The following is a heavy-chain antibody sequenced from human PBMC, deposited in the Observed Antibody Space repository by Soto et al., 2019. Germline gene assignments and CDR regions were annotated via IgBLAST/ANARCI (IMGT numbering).Heavy chain of an antibody. Sequence: VGSLRLSCASSVFTFSSYGMHCVRQSPGKGLEWVAVIWYDGSNKYYADSVKGRFTISRDNSKNMVYLQMNSLRAEDTAVYYCARGNRNYFYGMDVWGQGTSVTLSS. CDR2: IWYDGSNK. V-gene: IGHV3-33*01. CDR3: ARGNRNYFYGMDV. CDR1: VFTFSSYG. J-gene: IGHJ6*02.